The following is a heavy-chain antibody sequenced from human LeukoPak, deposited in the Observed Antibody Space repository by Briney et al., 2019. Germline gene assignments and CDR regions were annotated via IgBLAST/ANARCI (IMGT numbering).Heavy chain of an antibody. J-gene: IGHJ5*02. Sequence: SETLSLTCAVYGGSFSGYYWSWIRQPPGKGLEWIGEINHSGSTNYNPSLESRVTISVDTSKNQFSLKLSSVTAADTAVYYCARRVRNSPPSGWFDPWGQGTLVTVSS. D-gene: IGHD2/OR15-2a*01. CDR2: INHSGST. CDR1: GGSFSGYY. CDR3: ARRVRNSPPSGWFDP. V-gene: IGHV4-34*01.